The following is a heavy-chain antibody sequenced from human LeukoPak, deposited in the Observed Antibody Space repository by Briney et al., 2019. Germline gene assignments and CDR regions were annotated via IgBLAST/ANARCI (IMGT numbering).Heavy chain of an antibody. V-gene: IGHV3-23*01. J-gene: IGHJ4*02. CDR3: ARNLGADMDYFDY. CDR1: GFTFSSYA. Sequence: GGSLRLSCAASGFTFSSYAMSWVRQAPGKGLEWVSAISGSGGSTYYADSVKGRFTISRDNAKNSLYLQMNSLRAEDTAVYYCARNLGADMDYFDYWGQGTLVTVSS. CDR2: ISGSGGST. D-gene: IGHD3-9*01.